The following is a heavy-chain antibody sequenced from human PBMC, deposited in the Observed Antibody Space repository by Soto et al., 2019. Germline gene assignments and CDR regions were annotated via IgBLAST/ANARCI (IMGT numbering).Heavy chain of an antibody. CDR2: ISSSSSYI. D-gene: IGHD3-10*01. V-gene: IGHV3-21*01. CDR3: ARLGSGGSGRGLLSHYYGMDV. CDR1: GFTFSSYS. J-gene: IGHJ6*02. Sequence: GGSLRLSCAASGFTFSSYSMNWVRQAPGKGLEWVSSISSSSSYIYYADSVKGRFTISRDNAKNSLYLQMNSLRAEDTAVYYCARLGSGGSGRGLLSHYYGMDVWGQGTTVTVSS.